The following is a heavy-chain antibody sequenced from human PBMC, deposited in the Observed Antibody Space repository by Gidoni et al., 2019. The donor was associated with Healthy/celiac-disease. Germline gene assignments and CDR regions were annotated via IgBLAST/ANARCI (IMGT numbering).Heavy chain of an antibody. D-gene: IGHD2-8*01. CDR1: GGSISSGGYS. CDR2: IYHSGST. V-gene: IGHV4-30-2*01. CDR3: ARGKWDSFDI. J-gene: IGHJ3*02. Sequence: QLQLQESGSGLVTPSQTLSLTCAVSGGSISSGGYSWSWIRQPPGKGLEWIGYIYHSGSTYYNPSLKGRGTITVDKSKNQFSLKLGSGAAADTAVYYCARGKWDSFDIWGQGTMVTVSS.